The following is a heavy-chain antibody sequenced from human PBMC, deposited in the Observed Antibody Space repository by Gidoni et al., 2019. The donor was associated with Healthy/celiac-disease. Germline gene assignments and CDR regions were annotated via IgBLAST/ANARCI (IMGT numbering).Heavy chain of an antibody. Sequence: EVQLVESGGGLVKPGGSLRLSCAASGFTFRSYSMNWVRQAPGKGLEWVSSISSSSSYIYYADSVKGRFTISRDNAKNSLYLRMNSLRAEDTAVYYCASDYYDSSGYYYYFDYWGQGTLVTVSS. CDR3: ASDYYDSSGYYYYFDY. CDR1: GFTFRSYS. D-gene: IGHD3-22*01. J-gene: IGHJ4*02. CDR2: ISSSSSYI. V-gene: IGHV3-21*01.